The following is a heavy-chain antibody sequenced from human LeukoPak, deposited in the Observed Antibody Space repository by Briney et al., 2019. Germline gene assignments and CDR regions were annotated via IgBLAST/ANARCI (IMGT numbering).Heavy chain of an antibody. D-gene: IGHD3-22*01. V-gene: IGHV3-15*07. Sequence: GGSLRLSCATSGFTFSNAWMNWVRQAPGKGLEWVGRIRSNSDGGTIDYAAPVKGRFTLSGDDSKTTLYLQMNSLQTEDTAVYYCATDFYDSTWGQGTLVTVSS. J-gene: IGHJ5*02. CDR2: IRSNSDGGTI. CDR3: ATDFYDST. CDR1: GFTFSNAW.